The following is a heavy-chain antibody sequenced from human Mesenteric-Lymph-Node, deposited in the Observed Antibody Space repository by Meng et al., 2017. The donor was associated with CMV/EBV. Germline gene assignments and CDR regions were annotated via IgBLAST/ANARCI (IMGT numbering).Heavy chain of an antibody. CDR2: INPNNGGT. CDR1: YTFTTYY. V-gene: IGHV1-2*06. Sequence: YTFTTYYVQWLRQAPGQGLEWMGRINPNNGGTNSAQKFQGRVAMTRDTSISTAYMELSRLTSDDTAVYYCARGRFCSSSSCYAIDFWGQGTLVTVSS. J-gene: IGHJ4*02. D-gene: IGHD2-2*01. CDR3: ARGRFCSSSSCYAIDF.